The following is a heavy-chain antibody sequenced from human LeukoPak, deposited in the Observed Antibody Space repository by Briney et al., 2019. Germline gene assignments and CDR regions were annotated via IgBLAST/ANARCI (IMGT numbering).Heavy chain of an antibody. D-gene: IGHD3-10*01. V-gene: IGHV4-34*01. Sequence: SETLSLTCAVYGGSFSGYYWSWIRQPPGKGLEWIGEINHSGSTNHNPSLKSRVTISVDTSKNQFSLKLSSVTAADTAVYYCARGSGERIGVWFDPWGQGTLVTVSS. J-gene: IGHJ5*02. CDR3: ARGSGERIGVWFDP. CDR2: INHSGST. CDR1: GGSFSGYY.